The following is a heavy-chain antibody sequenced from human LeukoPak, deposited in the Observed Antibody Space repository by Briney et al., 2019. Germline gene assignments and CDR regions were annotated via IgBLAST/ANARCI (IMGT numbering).Heavy chain of an antibody. V-gene: IGHV4-31*03. J-gene: IGHJ4*02. CDR3: ARGLSDVY. CDR1: GDSVNSGAYY. CDR2: IYYSGST. Sequence: SETLSLTCTVSGDSVNSGAYYWSWIRQHPGKGLEWIGYIYYSGSTYYNPSLKSRVTISVDTSKNQFSLKLSSVTAADTAVYYCARGLSDVYWGQGTLVTVSS.